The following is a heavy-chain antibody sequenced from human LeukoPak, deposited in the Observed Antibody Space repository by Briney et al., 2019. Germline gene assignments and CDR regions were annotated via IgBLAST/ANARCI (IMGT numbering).Heavy chain of an antibody. CDR3: AKSQRNVDTGIDY. J-gene: IGHJ4*02. Sequence: SETLSLTCTVSGGSISSYYWSWIRQPPGKGLEWIGYIYYSGSTNYNPSLKSRVTISVDTSKNQFSLKLSSVTAADTAVYYCAKSQRNVDTGIDYWGRGTLVTVSS. CDR2: IYYSGST. CDR1: GGSISSYY. V-gene: IGHV4-59*01. D-gene: IGHD5-18*01.